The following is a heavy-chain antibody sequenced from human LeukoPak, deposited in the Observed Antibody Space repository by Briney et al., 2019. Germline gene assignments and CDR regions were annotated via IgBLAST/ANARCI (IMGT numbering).Heavy chain of an antibody. Sequence: PSETLSLTCAVSGGSIASYYRGWIWQPPGKGLEWIGYIYYSGSTNYNPSLKSRVTISVDTSKNQFSLKLNSVTAADTAVYYCAREGEVPDCSRGSCYDYCGRGTLVTVSP. V-gene: IGHV4-59*01. CDR1: GGSIASYY. D-gene: IGHD2-15*01. J-gene: IGHJ4*02. CDR2: IYYSGST. CDR3: AREGEVPDCSRGSCYDY.